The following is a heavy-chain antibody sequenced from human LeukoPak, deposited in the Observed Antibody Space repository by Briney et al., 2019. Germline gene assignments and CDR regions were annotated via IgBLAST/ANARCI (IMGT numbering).Heavy chain of an antibody. CDR1: GYTFTSYG. J-gene: IGHJ4*02. V-gene: IGHV1-18*01. CDR3: ARDNLHFDSSGYYDY. CDR2: ISAYNGNT. Sequence: ASVKVSCKASGYTFTSYGIRWVRQAPGQGLEWMGWISAYNGNTNYAQKLQSRVTMTTDTSTSTAYKELRSLRSDDTAVYYCARDNLHFDSSGYYDYWGQGTLVTVSS. D-gene: IGHD3-22*01.